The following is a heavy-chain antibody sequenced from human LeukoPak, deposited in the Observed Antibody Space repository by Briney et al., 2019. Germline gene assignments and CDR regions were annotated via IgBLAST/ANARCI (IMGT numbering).Heavy chain of an antibody. Sequence: GGSLRLSCAASGFTFSSYSMNWVRQAPGKGLEWVSYISSSSSTIHYADSVKGRFTVSRDNAKNSLYLQMNSLRAEDTAVYHCARDCEWCGSGSYPTLLFRYYGMDVWGQGTTVTVSS. CDR3: ARDCEWCGSGSYPTLLFRYYGMDV. J-gene: IGHJ6*02. CDR2: ISSSSSTI. CDR1: GFTFSSYS. V-gene: IGHV3-48*01. D-gene: IGHD3-10*01.